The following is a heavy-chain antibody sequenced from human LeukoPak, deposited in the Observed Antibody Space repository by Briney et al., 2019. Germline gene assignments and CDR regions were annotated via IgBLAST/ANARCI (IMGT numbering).Heavy chain of an antibody. V-gene: IGHV4-34*01. CDR1: GGSFSGYY. D-gene: IGHD3-22*01. J-gene: IGHJ4*02. CDR3: ATAVVITPFDY. CDR2: IDHSGST. Sequence: SETLSLTCAVYGGSFSGYYWSWIRQPPGKGLEWIGEIDHSGSTNYNPSLKSRVTISLDTSKNQFSLKLSSVTAADTAVYYCATAVVITPFDYWGQGILVTVSS.